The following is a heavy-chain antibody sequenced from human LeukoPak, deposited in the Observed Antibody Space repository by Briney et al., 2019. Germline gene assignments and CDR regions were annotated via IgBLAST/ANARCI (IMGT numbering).Heavy chain of an antibody. D-gene: IGHD3-22*01. V-gene: IGHV1-69*01. CDR2: IIPIFGTA. CDR3: AREIDNWFDP. Sequence: ASVKVSCKASGCTFSSYAISWVRQAPGQGLEWMGGIIPIFGTANYAQKFQGRVTITADESTSTAYMELSSLRSEDAAVYYCAREIDNWFDPWGQGTLVTVSS. J-gene: IGHJ5*02. CDR1: GCTFSSYA.